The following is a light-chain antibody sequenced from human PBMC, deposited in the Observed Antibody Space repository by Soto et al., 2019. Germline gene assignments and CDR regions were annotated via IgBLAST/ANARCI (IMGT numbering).Light chain of an antibody. J-gene: IGLJ2*01. CDR2: STN. CDR1: SGSVSTTYY. CDR3: MLYMGGGLVV. V-gene: IGLV8-61*01. Sequence: QTVVTKEPSFSVSPGGTVTLTCGLTSGSVSTTYYPSWYQQTPGQAPRTLIYSTNIRSSGVTDRFSGSILGNKAALTITGAQADDESDYHCMLYMGGGLVVFGGGTKVTVL.